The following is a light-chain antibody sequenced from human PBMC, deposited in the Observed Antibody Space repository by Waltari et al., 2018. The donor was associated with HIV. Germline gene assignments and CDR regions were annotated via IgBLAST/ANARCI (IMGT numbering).Light chain of an antibody. CDR2: GAS. V-gene: IGKV3-15*01. CDR1: QSVSSN. CDR3: QQYNNWPQT. Sequence: ELVMTQSPATLSVSPGERATISCRASQSVSSNLAWYQQKPGQAPRLLIYGASTRATGIPARFSGSGSGTDFTLTISSLQSEDFAVYYCQQYNNWPQTFGQGTKLEIK. J-gene: IGKJ2*01.